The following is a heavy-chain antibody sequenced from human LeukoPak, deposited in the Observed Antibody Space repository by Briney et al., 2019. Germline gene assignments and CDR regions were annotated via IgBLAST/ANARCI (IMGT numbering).Heavy chain of an antibody. Sequence: PGGSLRLSCAASGFTFSDYYMSWLRQAPGKGLEWVSYISSSGSTIYYADSVKGRFTISRDNAKNSLYLQMNSLRAEDTAVYYCARDLATVTTTPWFDPWGQGTLVTVSS. CDR2: ISSSGSTI. CDR1: GFTFSDYY. CDR3: ARDLATVTTTPWFDP. V-gene: IGHV3-11*04. J-gene: IGHJ5*02. D-gene: IGHD4-17*01.